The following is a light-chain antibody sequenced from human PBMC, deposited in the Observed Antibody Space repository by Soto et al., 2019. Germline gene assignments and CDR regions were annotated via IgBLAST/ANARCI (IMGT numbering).Light chain of an antibody. Sequence: EIVLTQSRGSLSLSPGEIATLSCRASQSVSSSYLAWYQQKPGQAPRLLIYGASSRATDIPDRFSGSGSGTDFTLTISRLEPEDFAVYYCQQYGSSPPVTFGQGTRLEIK. CDR1: QSVSSSY. J-gene: IGKJ5*01. CDR3: QQYGSSPPVT. V-gene: IGKV3-20*01. CDR2: GAS.